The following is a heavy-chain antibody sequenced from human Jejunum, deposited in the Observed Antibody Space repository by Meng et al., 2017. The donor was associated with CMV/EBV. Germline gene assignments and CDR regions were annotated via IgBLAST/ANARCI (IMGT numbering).Heavy chain of an antibody. CDR1: GLSPRPSGGG. J-gene: IGHJ4*02. CDR3: AHFVGGYYPSRPDY. D-gene: IGHD1-26*01. Sequence: QVSLSGTGPMLCNPPRALTLTCSFSGLSPRPSGGGVGWLRQPPGKALGWLALIYRGDDKRYSPSLNSRLTIAKDTSKDEVVLTLTNMGRIDTGTYYCAHFVGGYYPSRPDYWGQGTLVTVSS. CDR2: IYRGDDK. V-gene: IGHV2-5*02.